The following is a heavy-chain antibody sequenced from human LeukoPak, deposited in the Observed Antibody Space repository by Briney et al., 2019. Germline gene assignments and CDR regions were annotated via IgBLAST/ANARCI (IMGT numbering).Heavy chain of an antibody. D-gene: IGHD3-22*01. J-gene: IGHJ3*01. V-gene: IGHV5-51*01. Sequence: GEALKISRKGAGYRINAYWIAWGRQMPRKGLQWGGIIYPDDSDTRYSPPFQDQVTISADKSVTTAYLQWSSLKASDTAMHYCARPNITSYYDSRGYDAFDVWGQGTMVTVSS. CDR2: IYPDDSDT. CDR1: GYRINAYW. CDR3: ARPNITSYYDSRGYDAFDV.